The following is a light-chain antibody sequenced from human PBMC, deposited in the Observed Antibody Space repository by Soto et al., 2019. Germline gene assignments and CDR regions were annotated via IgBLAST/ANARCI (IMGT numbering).Light chain of an antibody. J-gene: IGKJ1*01. V-gene: IGKV3-20*01. CDR1: QNLGSGY. CDR3: QQYDTSPRK. CDR2: AAS. Sequence: EIVLTQSPGTLSLSPGDRATLSCRASQNLGSGYLAWYQQKHGQAPRILIYAASSRATGIPDRLSGSGSGTDLSITISRLEPEDFAVYYCQQYDTSPRKLGQGTRWIS.